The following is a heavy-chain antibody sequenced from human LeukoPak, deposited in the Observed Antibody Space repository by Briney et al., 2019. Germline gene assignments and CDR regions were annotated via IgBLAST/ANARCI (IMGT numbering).Heavy chain of an antibody. CDR3: ARPQWQDTMGPWFDP. J-gene: IGHJ5*02. D-gene: IGHD3-10*01. V-gene: IGHV4-59*01. CDR1: GGSIRSKY. Sequence: SETLSLTCTVSGGSIRSKYWSWIRQPPGKGLEWIGYIYYTGSSTYYNPSLKSRVSISVDTSKNQFSLRLNSVTAADTAVYYCARPQWQDTMGPWFDPWGQGTLVTVSS. CDR2: IYYTGSST.